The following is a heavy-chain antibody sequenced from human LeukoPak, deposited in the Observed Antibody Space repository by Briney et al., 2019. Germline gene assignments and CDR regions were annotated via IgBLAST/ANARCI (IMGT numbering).Heavy chain of an antibody. D-gene: IGHD7-27*01. Sequence: SQTFSLTCAISGDSASSNSAAWSWIRQSPSRGPERLGRAYYRSKWYNDYAVSVKSRITINPDTSKNQFSLQLNSVTPEDTAVYYCARQLGSFDYWGQGTLVTVSS. CDR3: ARQLGSFDY. J-gene: IGHJ4*02. V-gene: IGHV6-1*01. CDR2: AYYRSKWYN. CDR1: GDSASSNSAA.